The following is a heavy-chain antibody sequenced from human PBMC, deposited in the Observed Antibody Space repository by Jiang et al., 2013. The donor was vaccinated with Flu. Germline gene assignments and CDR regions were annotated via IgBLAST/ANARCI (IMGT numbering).Heavy chain of an antibody. CDR3: ARELDGMDV. Sequence: VQLVESGGGLVKPGESLRLSCAASGFSFSDYSMSWIRQAPGKGLEWVAYISTSGSYTNYADSLKGRFTISRDNARNSLYLQLNSLRADDAAVYYXARELDGMDV. CDR2: ISTSGSYT. CDR1: GFSFSDYS. V-gene: IGHV3-11*05. J-gene: IGHJ6*01.